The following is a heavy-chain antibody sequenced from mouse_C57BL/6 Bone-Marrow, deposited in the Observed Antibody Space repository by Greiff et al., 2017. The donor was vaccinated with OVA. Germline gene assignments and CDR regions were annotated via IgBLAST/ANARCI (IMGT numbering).Heavy chain of an antibody. CDR2: ISNGGGST. V-gene: IGHV5-12*01. CDR1: GFTFSDYY. J-gene: IGHJ4*01. Sequence: EVQLVESGGGLVQPGGSLKLSCAASGFTFSDYYMYWVRQTPEKRLEWVAYISNGGGSTYYPDTVKGRFTISRDNAKNTLYLQMSRLKSEDTAMYYCARHGPYYCGSRGDYYAMDYWGQGTSVTVSS. D-gene: IGHD1-1*01. CDR3: ARHGPYYCGSRGDYYAMDY.